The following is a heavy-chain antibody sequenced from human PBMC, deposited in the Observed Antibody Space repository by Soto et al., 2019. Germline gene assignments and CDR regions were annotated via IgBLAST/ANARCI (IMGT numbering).Heavy chain of an antibody. Sequence: QVQLQQWGAGRLKPSETLSLTCAVYVGSFSGYYWSWIRQPPGKGLEWIGEINHSGSTNYNPSLKSLVTISVDTSKNQFSLKLSSVTAADTAVYYCARGRYSYGYGAFDIWGQGTMVTVSS. J-gene: IGHJ3*02. CDR3: ARGRYSYGYGAFDI. CDR2: INHSGST. V-gene: IGHV4-34*01. CDR1: VGSFSGYY. D-gene: IGHD5-18*01.